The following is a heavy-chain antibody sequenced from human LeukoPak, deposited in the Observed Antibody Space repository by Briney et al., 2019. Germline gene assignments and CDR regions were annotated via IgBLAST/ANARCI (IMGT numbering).Heavy chain of an antibody. Sequence: PGGSLRLSCVASGFTVSSNYMSWVRQAPGKGLEWVSVIYSAGNTYYADSVKGRFTISRHNSKNTLYLQMNSLRVEDTAVYYCARVRSYPQGGLDYWGQGTLVTVSS. CDR2: IYSAGNT. J-gene: IGHJ4*02. CDR1: GFTVSSNY. V-gene: IGHV3-53*04. CDR3: ARVRSYPQGGLDY. D-gene: IGHD1-26*01.